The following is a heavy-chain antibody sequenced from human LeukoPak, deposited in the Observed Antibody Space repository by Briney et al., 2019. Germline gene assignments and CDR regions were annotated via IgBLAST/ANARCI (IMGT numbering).Heavy chain of an antibody. CDR2: IYYTGST. V-gene: IGHV4-59*11. D-gene: IGHD6-13*01. CDR3: ARALYSSSALDY. J-gene: IGHJ4*02. Sequence: SETLSLTCTVSGGSISSHYWTWIRQPPGKGLEWIGYIYYTGSTNYNPSLKSRVTISVDSSKSQFSLKLNSVTAADTAVYYCARALYSSSALDYWGQGTLVTVSS. CDR1: GGSISSHY.